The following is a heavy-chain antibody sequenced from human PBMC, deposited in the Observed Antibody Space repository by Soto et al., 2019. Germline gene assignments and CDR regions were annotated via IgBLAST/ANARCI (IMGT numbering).Heavy chain of an antibody. D-gene: IGHD3-3*02. CDR1: GGSFSGYF. J-gene: IGHJ6*02. CDR3: ARDISGYYYGMDV. V-gene: IGHV4-34*01. CDR2: INHTGST. Sequence: QVQLQQWGAGLLKPSETLSLTCAVYGGSFSGYFWSWVRQPPGKGLEWIGEINHTGSTKYNPSLKSRATISLATSKNQVPLKVYSGTAADTGVYYCARDISGYYYGMDVWGQGTTVTVS.